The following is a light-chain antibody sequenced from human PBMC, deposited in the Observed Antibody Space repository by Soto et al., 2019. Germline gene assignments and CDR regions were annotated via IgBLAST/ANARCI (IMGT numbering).Light chain of an antibody. Sequence: QSALTQPASVSGSPGQSITISCTGTSSDVGGYNFVSWYQHLPGKAPKLLIYEVSNRPSGVSNRFSGSKSGSTASLTISGLQAEDEAYYYCAAWDGSLNGVVFGGGTQLTVL. V-gene: IGLV2-14*01. CDR1: SSDVGGYNF. CDR3: AAWDGSLNGVV. CDR2: EVS. J-gene: IGLJ2*01.